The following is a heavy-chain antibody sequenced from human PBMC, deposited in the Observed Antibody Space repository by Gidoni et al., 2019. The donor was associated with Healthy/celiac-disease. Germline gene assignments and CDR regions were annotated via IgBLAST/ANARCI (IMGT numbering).Heavy chain of an antibody. J-gene: IGHJ6*02. CDR2: ISGSGGST. CDR1: GCTGSSED. CDR3: ANELLFGEFPKYYYYGMDV. V-gene: IGHV3-23*01. Sequence: EVQLWESGGGWVQPGGSLRLTCAACGCTGSSEDRSWVRQAPGKGLEWVSAISGSGGSTYYADSVKGRFTISRDNSKNTLSLQMNSLRAEDTAVYYCANELLFGEFPKYYYYGMDVWGQGTTVTVSS. D-gene: IGHD3-10*01.